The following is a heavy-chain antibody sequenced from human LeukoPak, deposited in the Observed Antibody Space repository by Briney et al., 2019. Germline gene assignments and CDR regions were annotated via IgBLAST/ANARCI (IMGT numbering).Heavy chain of an antibody. CDR1: GGSISSGGYY. D-gene: IGHD6-6*01. CDR3: ARGPHSSSYDY. Sequence: SETLSLTCTVSGGSISSGGYYWSWIRQPPGKGLEWIGYIDQSGRTYYNPSLKSRVTISVDRSKNQFSLNLSSVTAADTAVYYCARGPHSSSYDYWGQGTLVTVSS. CDR2: IDQSGRT. J-gene: IGHJ4*02. V-gene: IGHV4-30-2*01.